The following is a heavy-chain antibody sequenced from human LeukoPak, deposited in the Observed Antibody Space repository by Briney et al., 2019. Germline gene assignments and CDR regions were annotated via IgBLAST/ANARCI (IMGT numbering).Heavy chain of an antibody. CDR2: IKQDGSEK. Sequence: GGSLSLSCAASGFTFSSYWMSWVRQAPGKGLEWVANIKQDGSEKYYVDSVRGRFTISRDNAKNSLYLQMNSLRAEDTAVYYCARGSGGSEYYFDYWGQGTLVTVSS. V-gene: IGHV3-7*04. J-gene: IGHJ4*02. CDR3: ARGSGGSEYYFDY. D-gene: IGHD1-26*01. CDR1: GFTFSSYW.